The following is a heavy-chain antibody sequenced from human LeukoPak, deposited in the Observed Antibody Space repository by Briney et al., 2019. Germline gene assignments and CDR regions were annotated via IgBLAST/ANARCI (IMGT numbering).Heavy chain of an antibody. Sequence: PGRSLRLSCAASGFTFADSAMHWVRHAPGKGLEWVSGISWNSGSIGYADSVKGRFTISRGNAENSLSLQMNSLSAEDTAVYYCARLSTAAADSDYWGQGTLVTVSS. CDR1: GFTFADSA. D-gene: IGHD6-25*01. CDR3: ARLSTAAADSDY. J-gene: IGHJ4*02. CDR2: ISWNSGSI. V-gene: IGHV3-9*01.